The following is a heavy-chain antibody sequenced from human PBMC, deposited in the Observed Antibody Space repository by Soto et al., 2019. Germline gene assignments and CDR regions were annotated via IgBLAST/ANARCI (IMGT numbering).Heavy chain of an antibody. CDR3: ANDKYYD. CDR2: ISGSDGRT. J-gene: IGHJ4*02. CDR1: GFTLSNYG. Sequence: EVQLLESGGGLVQPGGSLRLSCAASGFTLSNYGMNWVRQAPGKGLEWVSGISGSDGRTYYAESVKGRFTISRDNSKNTLDLQINPLRAEDTSVYYCANDKYYDWGQGNLGTGSS. V-gene: IGHV3-23*01. D-gene: IGHD3-22*01.